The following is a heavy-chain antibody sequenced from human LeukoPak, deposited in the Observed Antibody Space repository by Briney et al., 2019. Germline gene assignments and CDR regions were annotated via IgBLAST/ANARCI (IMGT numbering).Heavy chain of an antibody. CDR2: ISYDGSNK. D-gene: IGHD3-10*01. J-gene: IGHJ3*02. CDR1: GFTFSSYA. Sequence: GRSLRLSCAASGFTFSSYAMHWVRQAPGKGLEWVAVISYDGSNKYYADSVKGRFTISRDNSKNTLYLQMNSLRAEDTAVYYCARDFMVRGVPHDAFDIWGQGTMVTVSS. V-gene: IGHV3-30*04. CDR3: ARDFMVRGVPHDAFDI.